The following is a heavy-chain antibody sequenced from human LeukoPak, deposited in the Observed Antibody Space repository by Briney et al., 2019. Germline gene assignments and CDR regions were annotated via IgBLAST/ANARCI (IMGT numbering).Heavy chain of an antibody. CDR1: GFTFSTYA. J-gene: IGHJ1*01. V-gene: IGHV3-23*01. D-gene: IGHD2-21*02. CDR2: ISDSGGSA. CDR3: AKTLCGGDRYFYAEYFQH. Sequence: PGGSLRLSCAASGFTFSTYAMSWVRQAPGKGLEWVSAISDSGGSAYYADSVKGRFTISRDNSKNTLYLQMNSLRAEDTAVYYCAKTLCGGDRYFYAEYFQHWGQGTLVTVSS.